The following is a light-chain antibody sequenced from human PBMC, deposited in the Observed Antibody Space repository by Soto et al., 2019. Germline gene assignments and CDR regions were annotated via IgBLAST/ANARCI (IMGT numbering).Light chain of an antibody. CDR2: GAS. J-gene: IGKJ1*01. CDR1: QSVSSN. CDR3: QQYNNWPPWT. Sequence: EIVMTQSPATLSVSPGDRATLSCRASQSVSSNLAWYQQKPGQAPRLLIYGASNRAGGVPARFSGSGSGTEFTLTISSLQSEDFAVYFCQQYNNWPPWTFGQGTKVEIK. V-gene: IGKV3-15*01.